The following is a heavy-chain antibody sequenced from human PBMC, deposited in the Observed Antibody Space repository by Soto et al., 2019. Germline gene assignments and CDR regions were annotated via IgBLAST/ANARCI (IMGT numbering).Heavy chain of an antibody. D-gene: IGHD6-19*01. V-gene: IGHV4-39*01. CDR1: GGSISSSSYY. J-gene: IGHJ3*02. Sequence: SETLSLTCSVSGGSISSSSYYWNWIRQSPGKGLEWIGSVYYSGTTYYNPSLKRRVTISVDTYNQFSLKLSSVTAADPAYYFCARRPMVGPVAENAFDIWGQGTRVTVSS. CDR2: VYYSGTT. CDR3: ARRPMVGPVAENAFDI.